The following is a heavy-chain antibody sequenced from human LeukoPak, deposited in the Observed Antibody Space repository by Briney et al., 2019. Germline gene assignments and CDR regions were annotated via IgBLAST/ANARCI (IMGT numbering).Heavy chain of an antibody. D-gene: IGHD3-10*01. CDR1: GFTFSSYS. V-gene: IGHV3-21*01. Sequence: GGSLRLSCAASGFTFSSYSMNWVRLAPGKGLGWVSSMNISSSYIYYADSVKGRFTISRDNAKNSLYLQMNSLRAEDTAVYYCAVWFGDFDYWGQGTLVTVSS. CDR3: AVWFGDFDY. J-gene: IGHJ4*02. CDR2: MNISSSYI.